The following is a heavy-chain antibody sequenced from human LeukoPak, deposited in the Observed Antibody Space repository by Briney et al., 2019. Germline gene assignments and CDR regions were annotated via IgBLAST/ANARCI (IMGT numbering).Heavy chain of an antibody. CDR1: GYTFTSYD. D-gene: IGHD3-22*01. V-gene: IGHV1-8*01. CDR3: ALGYYDSSGDAFDI. J-gene: IGHJ3*02. Sequence: GASVKVSCKASGYTFTSYDINWVRQATGQGGEWRGWMNPNSGNTGYAQKFQGRVTMTRNTSISTAYMELSSLRSEDTAVYYCALGYYDSSGDAFDIWGQGTMVTVSS. CDR2: MNPNSGNT.